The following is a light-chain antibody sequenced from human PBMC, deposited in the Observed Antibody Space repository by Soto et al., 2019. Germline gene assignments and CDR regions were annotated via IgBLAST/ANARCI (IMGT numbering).Light chain of an antibody. V-gene: IGLV2-8*01. CDR3: SSYAGSDLYV. CDR1: NSDVGGYNY. J-gene: IGLJ1*01. Sequence: QSALTQPPSASGSPGQSVTISCTGTNSDVGGYNYVSWYQQYPGKAPKLIIYEVNERPSGVPDRFSGSKSGNTASLTVSGLQTADEADYYCSSYAGSDLYVFGTGTKLTVL. CDR2: EVN.